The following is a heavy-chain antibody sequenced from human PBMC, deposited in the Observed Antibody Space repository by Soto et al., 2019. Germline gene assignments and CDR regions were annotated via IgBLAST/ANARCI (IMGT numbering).Heavy chain of an antibody. V-gene: IGHV4-31*03. Sequence: QVQLQESGPGLVKPSQTLSLTCTVSGGSINTGGYYWGWIRHLPGEGLEWIGHIFYTGTAYYNPSLRNRVTVSIDTSANQFSLHLYSVTASDTAIYYCARRLDDTPETFFNSFDPWGQGILVTVSS. CDR1: GGSINTGGYY. CDR3: ARRLDDTPETFFNSFDP. D-gene: IGHD2-15*01. CDR2: IFYTGTA. J-gene: IGHJ5*02.